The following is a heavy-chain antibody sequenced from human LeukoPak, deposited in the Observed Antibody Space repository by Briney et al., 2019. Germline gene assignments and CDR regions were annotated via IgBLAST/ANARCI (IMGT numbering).Heavy chain of an antibody. CDR3: AYGSGSYTRWFDP. V-gene: IGHV4-59*01. CDR2: IYYSGST. Sequence: SETLSLTCTVSGGSISSYYWSWIRQPPGKGLEWIGYIYYSGSTNYNPSLKSRVTISVDTSKNQFSLKLTSVTAADTAVYYCAYGSGSYTRWFDPWGQGTLVTVSS. D-gene: IGHD3-10*01. CDR1: GGSISSYY. J-gene: IGHJ5*02.